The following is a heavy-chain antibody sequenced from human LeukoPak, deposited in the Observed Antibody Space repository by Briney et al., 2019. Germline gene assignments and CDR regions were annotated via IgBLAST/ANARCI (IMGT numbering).Heavy chain of an antibody. CDR3: ATGPHYYGSGSYYPPCH. J-gene: IGHJ4*02. V-gene: IGHV1-24*01. CDR2: FDPEDGET. Sequence: ASVKVSCKVSGYTLTELSMHWVRQAPGKGLEWMGGFDPEDGETIYAQKFQGRVTMTEDTSTDTAYMELSSLRSEDTAVYYCATGPHYYGSGSYYPPCHWGQGTLVTVSS. D-gene: IGHD3-10*01. CDR1: GYTLTELS.